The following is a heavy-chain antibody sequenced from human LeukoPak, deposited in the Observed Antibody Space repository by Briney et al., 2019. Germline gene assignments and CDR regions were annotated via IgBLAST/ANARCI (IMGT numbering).Heavy chain of an antibody. J-gene: IGHJ5*02. CDR1: GFTFSSYG. D-gene: IGHD3-10*01. CDR2: ISYDGSNK. V-gene: IGHV3-30*18. Sequence: PGGSLRLSCAASGFTFSSYGMHWVRQAPGKGLEWVAVISYDGSNKYYADSVKGRFTISRVNSKNTLYLQMNSLRAEDTAVYYCAKGGYGSGSYRWFDPWGQGTLVTVSS. CDR3: AKGGYGSGSYRWFDP.